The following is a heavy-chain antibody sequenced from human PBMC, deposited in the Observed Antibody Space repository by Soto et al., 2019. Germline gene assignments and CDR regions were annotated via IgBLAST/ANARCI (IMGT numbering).Heavy chain of an antibody. Sequence: SGPTLVNPTQTLTLTCTFSGFSLSTSGVGVGWIRQPPGKALEWLALIYWDDDKRYSPSLKSRLTITKDTSKNQVVLTMTNMDPVDTATYYCAHSIAAADGRDHWDYSDYWGQGTLVTVSS. CDR2: IYWDDDK. V-gene: IGHV2-5*02. CDR1: GFSLSTSGVG. D-gene: IGHD6-13*01. CDR3: AHSIAAADGRDHWDYSDY. J-gene: IGHJ4*02.